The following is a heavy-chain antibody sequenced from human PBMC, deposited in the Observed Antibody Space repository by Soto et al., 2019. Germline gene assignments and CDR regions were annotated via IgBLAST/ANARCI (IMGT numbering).Heavy chain of an antibody. Sequence: GGSLKISCKGSWNNFTNYLVGWGGQMPVKGLEWMGIIYPGDSDTRYSPSFQGQVTISADKSISTAYLQWSSLKASDTAMYYCARPKGSGWNIFDYWGQGTLVTVSS. CDR3: ARPKGSGWNIFDY. D-gene: IGHD6-19*01. J-gene: IGHJ4*02. V-gene: IGHV5-51*01. CDR1: WNNFTNYL. CDR2: IYPGDSDT.